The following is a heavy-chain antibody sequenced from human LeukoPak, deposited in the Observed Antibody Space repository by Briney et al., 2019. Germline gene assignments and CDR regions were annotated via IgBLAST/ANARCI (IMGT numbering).Heavy chain of an antibody. Sequence: PGGSLRLSCEASGFTSNDYAMHWVRQAPGKGLEWVSGITWNSGNIGYADSVRGRFTISRDNAKNSLYLQMNNLRAEDSAVYYCAREGKDLRLGYYNSAVDVWGQGTTVSVSS. CDR1: GFTSNDYA. D-gene: IGHD2-15*01. V-gene: IGHV3-9*02. J-gene: IGHJ6*02. CDR2: ITWNSGNI. CDR3: AREGKDLRLGYYNSAVDV.